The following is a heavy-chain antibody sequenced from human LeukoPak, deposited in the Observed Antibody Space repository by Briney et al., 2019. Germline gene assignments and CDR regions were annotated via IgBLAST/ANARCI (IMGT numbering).Heavy chain of an antibody. J-gene: IGHJ4*02. CDR1: GFTFSSYA. D-gene: IGHD3-22*01. V-gene: IGHV3-23*01. CDR3: AKDSHYYYYDSSGYPYYFDY. Sequence: GGSLRLSCAASGFTFSSYAMSWVRQAPGKGLELVSAISGSGGSTYYADSVKGRFTISRDNSKNTLYLQMNSLRAEDTAVYYCAKDSHYYYYDSSGYPYYFDYWGQGTLVTVSS. CDR2: ISGSGGST.